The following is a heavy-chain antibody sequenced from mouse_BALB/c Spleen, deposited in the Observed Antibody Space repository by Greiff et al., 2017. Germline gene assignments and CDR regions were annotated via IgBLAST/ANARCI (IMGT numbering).Heavy chain of an antibody. V-gene: IGHV3-6*02. CDR1: GYSITSGYY. CDR2: ISYDGSN. Sequence: EVKLVESGPGLVKPSQSLSLTCSVTGYSITSGYYWNWIRQFPGNKLEWMGYISYDGSNNYNPSLKNRISITRDTSKNQFFLKLNSVTTEDTATYYCARAGIYDGYYWFAYWGQGTLVTVSA. CDR3: ARAGIYDGYYWFAY. D-gene: IGHD2-3*01. J-gene: IGHJ3*01.